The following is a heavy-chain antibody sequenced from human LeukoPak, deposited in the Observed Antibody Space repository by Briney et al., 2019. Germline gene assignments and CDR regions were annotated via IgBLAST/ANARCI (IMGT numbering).Heavy chain of an antibody. Sequence: SETLFLTCTVSGGSISSGGYYWSWIRQHPGEGLEWIGYIYHSGTTYYNPSLKSRAIISVDTSKNQFSLKMSSVTAADTAVYYCARDSSGYYVFDSWGQGTLVTVSS. J-gene: IGHJ4*02. CDR1: GGSISSGGYY. CDR2: IYHSGTT. D-gene: IGHD3-22*01. CDR3: ARDSSGYYVFDS. V-gene: IGHV4-31*03.